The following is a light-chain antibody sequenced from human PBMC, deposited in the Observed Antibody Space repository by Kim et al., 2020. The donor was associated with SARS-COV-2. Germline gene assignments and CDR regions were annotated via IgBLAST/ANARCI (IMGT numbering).Light chain of an antibody. J-gene: IGLJ1*01. CDR1: SSNIGNNA. Sequence: QSVLTQPPSVSGAPRQRVTISCSGSSSNIGNNAVKWYQQLPGQAPKLLIYYDDLLPSGVSDRFSGSKSGTSASLAIGGLQSEDEADYYCATWDDRLNGYVFGTGTKVTVL. CDR2: YDD. V-gene: IGLV1-36*01. CDR3: ATWDDRLNGYV.